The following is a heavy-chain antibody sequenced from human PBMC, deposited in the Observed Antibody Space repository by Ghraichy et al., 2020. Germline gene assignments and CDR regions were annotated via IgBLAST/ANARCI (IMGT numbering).Heavy chain of an antibody. Sequence: RGSLRLSCAASGFTFSSYAMSWVRQAPGKGLEWVSAISGSGGSTYYADSVKGRFTISRDNSKNTLYLQMNSLRAEDTAVYYCATSGGGMITFGGFDYWGQGTLVTVSS. CDR3: ATSGGGMITFGGFDY. D-gene: IGHD3-16*01. V-gene: IGHV3-23*01. CDR2: ISGSGGST. CDR1: GFTFSSYA. J-gene: IGHJ4*02.